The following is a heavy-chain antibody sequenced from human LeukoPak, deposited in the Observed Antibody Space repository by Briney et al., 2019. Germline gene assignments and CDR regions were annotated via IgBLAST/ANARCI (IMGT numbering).Heavy chain of an antibody. J-gene: IGHJ5*02. CDR3: ATVVVPAAYNWFDP. CDR1: GGSISSGSYY. V-gene: IGHV4-61*02. D-gene: IGHD2-2*01. CDR2: IYTSGST. Sequence: SQTLSLTCTVSGGSISSGSYYWSWIRQPPGKGLEWIGRIYTSGSTNYNPSLKSRVTISVDTSKNQFSLKLSSVTAADTAVYYCATVVVPAAYNWFDPWGQGTLVTVSS.